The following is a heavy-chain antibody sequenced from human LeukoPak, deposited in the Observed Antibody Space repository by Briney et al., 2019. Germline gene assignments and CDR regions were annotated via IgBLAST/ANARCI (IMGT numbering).Heavy chain of an antibody. D-gene: IGHD3-3*01. CDR2: IIPIFGTA. CDR1: GGTFSSYA. CDR3: ARGPEGYYDFWSGYYNPYYYYYYMDV. Sequence: SVKVSCKASGGTFSSYAISWVRQAPGQGLEWLGGIIPIFGTANYAQKFQGRVTITADKSTSTAYMELSSLRSEDTAVYYCARGPEGYYDFWSGYYNPYYYYYYMDVWGKGTTVTVSS. V-gene: IGHV1-69*06. J-gene: IGHJ6*03.